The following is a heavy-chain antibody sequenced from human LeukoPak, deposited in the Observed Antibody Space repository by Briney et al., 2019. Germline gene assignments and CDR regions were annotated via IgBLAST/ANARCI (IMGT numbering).Heavy chain of an antibody. J-gene: IGHJ3*01. Sequence: QSGGSLRLSCVASEFNFASYAMTWVRLTPGKGLEWVSSIGGSGLYTNYADSVRGRFTISRDNSKNTLYLQMNSLRAEDTAVYYCGRDPNGDCVGAFEFWGQGTLVSVSS. V-gene: IGHV3-23*01. CDR3: GRDPNGDCVGAFEF. D-gene: IGHD2-21*02. CDR1: EFNFASYA. CDR2: IGGSGLYT.